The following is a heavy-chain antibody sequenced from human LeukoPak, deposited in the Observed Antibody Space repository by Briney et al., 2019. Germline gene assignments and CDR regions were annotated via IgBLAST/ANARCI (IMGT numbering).Heavy chain of an antibody. CDR1: GDSISNNRYY. CDR3: ARSGTMVRGVIITPFNWFDP. D-gene: IGHD3-10*01. V-gene: IGHV4-39*07. CDR2: IYHSGTT. Sequence: PSETLSLTCTVSGDSISNNRYYWGWARQSPGKGLEWIGYIYHSGTTSYNPSLKSRVTISVDTSKSQFSLKLSSVTAADTAVYYCARSGTMVRGVIITPFNWFDPWGQGTLVTVSS. J-gene: IGHJ5*02.